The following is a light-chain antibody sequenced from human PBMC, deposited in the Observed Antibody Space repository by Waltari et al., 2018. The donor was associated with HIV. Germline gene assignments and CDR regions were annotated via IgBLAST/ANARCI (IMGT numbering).Light chain of an antibody. CDR3: QEYNTYPIT. Sequence: DFQLTQSPSSLLGPVGAGVTITSQAGRNITNCLHWYQQKPGKAPKLLIYDASNLQTGVPSRFSGSGSGTEFSFTISSLQPEDIATYYCQEYNTYPITFGQGTRLEIK. J-gene: IGKJ5*01. CDR2: DAS. V-gene: IGKV1-33*01. CDR1: RNITNC.